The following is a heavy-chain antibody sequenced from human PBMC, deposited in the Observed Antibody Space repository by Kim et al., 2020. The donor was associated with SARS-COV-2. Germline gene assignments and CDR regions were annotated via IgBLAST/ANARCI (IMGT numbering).Heavy chain of an antibody. J-gene: IGHJ4*02. Sequence: GGSLRLSCAASGFTFSSYAMSWVRQAPGKGLEWVSAISGSGGSTYYADSVKGRFTISRDNSKNTLYLQMNSLRAEDTAVYYCAKSTPRITMIVVVMHNWGQGTLVTVSS. CDR3: AKSTPRITMIVVVMHN. CDR1: GFTFSSYA. D-gene: IGHD3-22*01. V-gene: IGHV3-23*01. CDR2: ISGSGGST.